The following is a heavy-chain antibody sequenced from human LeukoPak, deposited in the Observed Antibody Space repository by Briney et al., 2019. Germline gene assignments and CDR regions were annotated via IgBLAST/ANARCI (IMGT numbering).Heavy chain of an antibody. V-gene: IGHV4-59*08. CDR3: ARHVYGEGMVV. J-gene: IGHJ6*04. CDR2: IHSSEGT. Sequence: KPSETLSLTCTVSGGSLGGYYWGWIRQPPGRGLECIGYIHSSEGTAHNASLKSRLTISLDTSKNQFSLTLSSVTAADTAVYYCARHVYGEGMVVWGKGTTVTVSS. CDR1: GGSLGGYY. D-gene: IGHD4-17*01.